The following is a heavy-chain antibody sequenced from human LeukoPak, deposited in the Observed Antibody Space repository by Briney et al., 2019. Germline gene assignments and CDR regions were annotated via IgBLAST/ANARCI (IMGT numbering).Heavy chain of an antibody. V-gene: IGHV3-21*01. Sequence: GGSLRLSCAASGFTFSSYSMNWVRQAPGKGLEWVSSISSSSSYIYYADSVKGRFTISRDNAKNSLYLQMNSLRAEDTAVYYCAREGFDGSGSYLFYYYYMDVWGKGTTVTVSS. CDR1: GFTFSSYS. J-gene: IGHJ6*03. CDR2: ISSSSSYI. CDR3: AREGFDGSGSYLFYYYYMDV. D-gene: IGHD1-26*01.